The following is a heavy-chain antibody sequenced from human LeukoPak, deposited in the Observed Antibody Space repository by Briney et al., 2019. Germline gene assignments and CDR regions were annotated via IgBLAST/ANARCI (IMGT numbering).Heavy chain of an antibody. CDR3: ARGDFGYHYYFDY. J-gene: IGHJ4*02. CDR1: GFTFSNYG. D-gene: IGHD5-12*01. CDR2: IWYDGSNK. Sequence: GRSLRLSCAASGFTFSNYGMHWVRQAPGKGLEWVTVIWYDGSNKYYADSVKGRFTISRDNSKNTLYLQMNSLRAEDTAVYYCARGDFGYHYYFDYWGQGTLVTVSS. V-gene: IGHV3-33*01.